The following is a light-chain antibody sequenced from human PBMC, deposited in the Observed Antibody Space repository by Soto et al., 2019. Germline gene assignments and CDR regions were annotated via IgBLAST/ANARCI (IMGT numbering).Light chain of an antibody. CDR3: QQYGSSPPIT. J-gene: IGKJ5*01. CDR1: QSVSSSY. Sequence: EIVLTQSPGTLSLSPGGRATLSCRASQSVSSSYLAWYQQKPGQAPRLLIYGASSRATGIPDRFSGSGSGTDFTLTISRLEPEDFAVYYCQQYGSSPPITCGQGTRREI. CDR2: GAS. V-gene: IGKV3-20*01.